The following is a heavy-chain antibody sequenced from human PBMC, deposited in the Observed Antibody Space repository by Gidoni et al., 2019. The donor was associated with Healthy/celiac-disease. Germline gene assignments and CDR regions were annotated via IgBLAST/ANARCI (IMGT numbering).Heavy chain of an antibody. CDR3: ATIDEGGGAFDI. V-gene: IGHV3-30-3*01. CDR1: GFTFSSYA. Sequence: QVQLVASGGGVVQPGRSLRLSCAASGFTFSSYAMHWVRQAPGKGLEWVAVISYDGSNKYYADSVKGRFTISKDNSKNTLYLQMNSLRAEDTAVYYCATIDEGGGAFDIWGQGTMVTVSS. D-gene: IGHD3-16*01. J-gene: IGHJ3*02. CDR2: ISYDGSNK.